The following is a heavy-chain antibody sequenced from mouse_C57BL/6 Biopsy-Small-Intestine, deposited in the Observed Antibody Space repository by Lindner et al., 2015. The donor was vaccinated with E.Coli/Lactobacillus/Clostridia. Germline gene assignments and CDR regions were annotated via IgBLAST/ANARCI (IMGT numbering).Heavy chain of an antibody. D-gene: IGHD3-2*02. V-gene: IGHV1-9*01. CDR2: ILPGSGGT. Sequence: VQLQESGAELMKPGASVKLSCKATGYTFTDYWIEWVKQRPGHGLEWIGEILPGSGGTNYNEKFKSKATFTADTSSNTAYMQVSSLTTEDSAIYYCARTTQATYYFDFWGQGTTLTVSS. CDR1: GYTFTDYW. J-gene: IGHJ2*01. CDR3: ARTTQATYYFDF.